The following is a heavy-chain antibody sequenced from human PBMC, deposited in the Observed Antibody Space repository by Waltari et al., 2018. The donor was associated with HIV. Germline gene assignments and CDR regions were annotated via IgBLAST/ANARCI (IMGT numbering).Heavy chain of an antibody. CDR3: AKEGIAGRPSVPDY. CDR1: GFTFSSYA. D-gene: IGHD6-6*01. V-gene: IGHV3-23*01. CDR2: ISVSGGST. J-gene: IGHJ4*02. Sequence: EVQLLESGGGLVQPGGSLRLSCAASGFTFSSYAMSWVRQAPGKGLGWVSVISVSGGSTYYADFVKGRFTISRDNSKNTLYLQMNSLRAEDTAVYYCAKEGIAGRPSVPDYWGQGTLVTVSS.